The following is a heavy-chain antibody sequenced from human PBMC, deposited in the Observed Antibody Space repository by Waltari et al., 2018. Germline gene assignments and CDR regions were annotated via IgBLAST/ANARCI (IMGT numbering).Heavy chain of an antibody. J-gene: IGHJ4*02. V-gene: IGHV4-34*01. CDR2: INHRGRT. CDR3: ARGSRTEYGDYALDY. CDR1: GGSFSGYY. Sequence: QVQLQQWGAGLLKPSETLSLTCAVYGGSFSGYYWSWIRQPPGKGLEWIGEINHRGRTKYNPSLKSRVTISVDTSKNQFSLKLSSVTAADTAVYYCARGSRTEYGDYALDYWGQGTLVTVSS. D-gene: IGHD4-17*01.